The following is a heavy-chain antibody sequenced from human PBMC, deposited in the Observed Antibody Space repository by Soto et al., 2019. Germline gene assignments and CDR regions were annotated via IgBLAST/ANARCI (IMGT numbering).Heavy chain of an antibody. CDR2: IHYTGTT. J-gene: IGHJ5*02. Sequence: PSETLSLTCTVSGGSINTGNLYWIWIRQLPGKGLEWIGYIHYTGTTYYNPSLKSRVTISVDTSKNQFSLRLTSVTAADTAVYFCAVLTGDWFFDPWGPGSLVTVSS. V-gene: IGHV4-30-4*01. CDR3: AVLTGDWFFDP. D-gene: IGHD7-27*01. CDR1: GGSINTGNLY.